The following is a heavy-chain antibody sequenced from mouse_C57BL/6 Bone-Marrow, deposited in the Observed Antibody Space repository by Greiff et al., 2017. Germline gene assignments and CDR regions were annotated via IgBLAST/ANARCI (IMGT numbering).Heavy chain of an antibody. Sequence: QVQLQQSGAELVKPGASVKISCKASGYAFSSYWMNWVKQRPGKGLEWIGQIYPGDGDTNYNGKFKGKATLTADKSSSTAYMQLSSLTSEDSAVYFCAKSIHHYDYPWFAYWGQGTLVTVSA. J-gene: IGHJ3*01. V-gene: IGHV1-80*01. CDR2: IYPGDGDT. CDR1: GYAFSSYW. CDR3: AKSIHHYDYPWFAY. D-gene: IGHD2-4*01.